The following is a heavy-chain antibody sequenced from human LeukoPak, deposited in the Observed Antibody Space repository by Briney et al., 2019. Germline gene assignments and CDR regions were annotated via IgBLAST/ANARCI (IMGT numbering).Heavy chain of an antibody. V-gene: IGHV5-51*01. CDR3: ERQGSGYINY. CDR2: IYPSDSDT. D-gene: IGHD2-15*01. CDR1: GYSFTTNW. Sequence: GGSLKISCKGFGYSFTTNWIGWVRQMPGKGLGWMGIIYPSDSDTRYSPSFQGQVTISADKSISTAYLQWSSLKASDTAMYYCERQGSGYINYWGQGTLVTVSS. J-gene: IGHJ4*03.